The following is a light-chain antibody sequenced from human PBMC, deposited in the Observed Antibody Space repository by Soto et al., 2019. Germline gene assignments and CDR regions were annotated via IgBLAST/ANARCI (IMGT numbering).Light chain of an antibody. CDR3: QQYKNWLALT. CDR1: QRVSSN. Sequence: EIVMTQSPATLSVSPGERATLSCRASQRVSSNLAWYQQKPGQALRPLIYGASTRATGIPARFSGSGSGTEFTLTISSLQSEDSAVYYCQQYKNWLALTFGGGTKVDIK. J-gene: IGKJ4*01. V-gene: IGKV3-15*01. CDR2: GAS.